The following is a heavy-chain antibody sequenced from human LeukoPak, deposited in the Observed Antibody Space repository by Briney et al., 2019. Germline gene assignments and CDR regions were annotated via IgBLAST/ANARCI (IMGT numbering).Heavy chain of an antibody. Sequence: PSETLSLTCTVSGGSISSSRDYWAWLRQPPGTGLEWIANIYYSGSTYYSPSLKSRVTISVDTSKNQFSLKLSSVTAADTAVYYCAREGGGDYDSYYFDYWGQGTLVTVSS. J-gene: IGHJ4*02. CDR1: GGSISSSRDY. V-gene: IGHV4-39*02. D-gene: IGHD4-17*01. CDR2: IYYSGST. CDR3: AREGGGDYDSYYFDY.